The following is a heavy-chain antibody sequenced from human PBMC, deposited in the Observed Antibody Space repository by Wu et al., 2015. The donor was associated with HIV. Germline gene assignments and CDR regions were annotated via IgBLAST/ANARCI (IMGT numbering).Heavy chain of an antibody. CDR3: ARRDSVAGGGGDAFDI. Sequence: QVQLQESGPGLVKPSQTLSLTCTVSGGSISSGDYYWSWIRQPPGKGLEWIGYIYYSGSTYYNPSLKSRVTISVDTSKNQFSLKLSSVTAADTAVYYCARRDSVAGGGGDAFDIWGQGTSGHVSX. CDR1: GGSISSGDYY. V-gene: IGHV4-30-4*08. D-gene: IGHD6-19*01. J-gene: IGHJ3*02. CDR2: IYYSGST.